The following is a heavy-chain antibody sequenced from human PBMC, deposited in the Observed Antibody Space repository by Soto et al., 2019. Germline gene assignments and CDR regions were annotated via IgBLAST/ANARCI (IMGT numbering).Heavy chain of an antibody. Sequence: QVQLVQSGAEVKKPGASVKVSCKASGYTFTSYGISWVRQAPGQGLEWMGWISAYNGNTKYAQKSQGRVTMTTHTSTSTRYMEVRTQRSDYTAVYYWSKDAAVGLNDYWGQGTLVTVSS. CDR2: ISAYNGNT. J-gene: IGHJ4*02. V-gene: IGHV1-18*01. CDR3: SKDAAVGLNDY. CDR1: GYTFTSYG. D-gene: IGHD6-13*01.